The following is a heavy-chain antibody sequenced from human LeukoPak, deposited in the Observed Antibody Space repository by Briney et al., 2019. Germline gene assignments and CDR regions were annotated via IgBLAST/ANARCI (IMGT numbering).Heavy chain of an antibody. Sequence: SETLSLTCTVSGGSISSYYWSWIRRPPGKGLKWTGNIYYSGYTTYSPSLRSRVTISVDTPKNQFSLKLSSVTAADTAVYYCARSYSSSWYSSFDIWGHGTMVTVSS. D-gene: IGHD6-13*01. J-gene: IGHJ3*02. CDR3: ARSYSSSWYSSFDI. CDR2: IYYSGYT. V-gene: IGHV4-59*01. CDR1: GGSISSYY.